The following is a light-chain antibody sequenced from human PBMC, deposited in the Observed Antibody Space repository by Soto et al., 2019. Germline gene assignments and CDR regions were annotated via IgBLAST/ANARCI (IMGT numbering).Light chain of an antibody. CDR2: DAS. CDR3: QQRYNWPLT. J-gene: IGKJ4*01. V-gene: IGKV3-11*01. CDR1: QSISSL. Sequence: EIVLTQFPATLSLSPGERATLFCRASQSISSLLAWYQQKPGQAPRLLIYDASNRASGIPARFSGSGSGTDFTLTISSLEPEDFAVYYCQQRYNWPLTFGGGTKVEIK.